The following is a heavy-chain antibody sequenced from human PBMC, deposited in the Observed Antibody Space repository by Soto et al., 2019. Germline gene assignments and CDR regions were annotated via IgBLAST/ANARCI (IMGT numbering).Heavy chain of an antibody. CDR3: ARDPASAYSSSSFDY. V-gene: IGHV1-18*04. J-gene: IGHJ4*02. CDR2: SSAYDGST. D-gene: IGHD6-6*01. Sequence: QIQLVQSGAEVKKPGASVRVSCKASGYTFTTYGITWVRQAPGQGLEWMGWSSAYDGSTNYAQKLQGRVSMTTDSSTSTAYMDLRSLRSDDTAVYYCARDPASAYSSSSFDYWGQGTLVTVSS. CDR1: GYTFTTYG.